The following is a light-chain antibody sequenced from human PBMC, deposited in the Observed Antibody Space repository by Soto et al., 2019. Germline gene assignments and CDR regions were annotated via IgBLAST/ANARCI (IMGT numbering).Light chain of an antibody. CDR3: QQYGSSRWT. CDR1: QSVTSSF. CDR2: GAS. J-gene: IGKJ1*01. V-gene: IGKV3-20*01. Sequence: EIVLTQSPGTLSLSPGERATLSSRASQSVTSSFLAWYQQKPGQAPRLLIYGASSRATGIPDRFSGSGSGADFTLTISGLEPEDFAVYYCQQYGSSRWTFGQGTKVDIK.